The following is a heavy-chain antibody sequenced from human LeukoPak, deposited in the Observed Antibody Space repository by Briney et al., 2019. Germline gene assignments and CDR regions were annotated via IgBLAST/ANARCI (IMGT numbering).Heavy chain of an antibody. Sequence: ASVKVSCKASGYTFTSYGISWVRQAPGQGLEWMGWISAYNGNTNYAQKLQGRVTMTTDTSTSTAYMELRSLRSDDTAVYYCARDEDYGDYSRGYFDYWGQGTLVTVSS. CDR3: ARDEDYGDYSRGYFDY. J-gene: IGHJ4*02. CDR1: GYTFTSYG. D-gene: IGHD4-17*01. V-gene: IGHV1-18*01. CDR2: ISAYNGNT.